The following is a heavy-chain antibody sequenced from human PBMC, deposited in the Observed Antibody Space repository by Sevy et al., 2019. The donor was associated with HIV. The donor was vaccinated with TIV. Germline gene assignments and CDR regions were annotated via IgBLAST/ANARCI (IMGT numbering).Heavy chain of an antibody. V-gene: IGHV4-30-4*08. J-gene: IGHJ4*02. CDR2: FFHSYSP. D-gene: IGHD5-18*01. CDR3: ARSQNVESAPFDY. Sequence: SETLSLTCSVSGNSLSSDDYYWSWVRQPPGKGLEWIAYFFHSYSPKYGPSLKSRLTISIDTSKNLFSLKVTSVTAADSAVYYCARSQNVESAPFDYWGQGTPVTVSS. CDR1: GNSLSSDDYY.